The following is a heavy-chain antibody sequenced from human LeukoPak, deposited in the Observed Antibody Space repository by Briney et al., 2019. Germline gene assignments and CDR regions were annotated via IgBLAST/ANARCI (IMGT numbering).Heavy chain of an antibody. Sequence: GGSLRLSCTASGFTFGDYAMSWFRQAPGKGLEWVGFIRSKAYGGTTEYAASVKGRFTISRDDSKSIAYLQMNSLKTEDTAVYYCTREPYGSGRYYQDYWGQGTLVTVSS. CDR3: TREPYGSGRYYQDY. D-gene: IGHD3-10*01. CDR2: IRSKAYGGTT. V-gene: IGHV3-49*03. CDR1: GFTFGDYA. J-gene: IGHJ4*02.